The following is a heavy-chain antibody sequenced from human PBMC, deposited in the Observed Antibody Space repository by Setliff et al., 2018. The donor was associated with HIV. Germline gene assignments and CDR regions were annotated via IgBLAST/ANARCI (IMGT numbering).Heavy chain of an antibody. CDR3: ARDDPAGGIDY. CDR1: GFTFSTHW. CDR2: INPDGSEN. D-gene: IGHD1-26*01. Sequence: GGSLRLSCAASGFTFSTHWMSWVRQAPGKGLDWVANINPDGSENHYVDSVKGRFTISRDNAKNSLYLQMNSLRADDTAIYYCARDDPAGGIDYWGQGTLVTVSS. J-gene: IGHJ4*02. V-gene: IGHV3-7*01.